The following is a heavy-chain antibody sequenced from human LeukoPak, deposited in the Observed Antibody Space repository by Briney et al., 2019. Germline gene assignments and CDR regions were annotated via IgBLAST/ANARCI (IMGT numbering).Heavy chain of an antibody. Sequence: EGSLRLSCAASGFMFADHGMTWVRQVPGKGLEWVSGINWNGGSTGYVDSVKGRFTISRDNAKNVLFLQMNNLRAEDTAFYYCARGEWDLRDWGQGTLVIVSS. J-gene: IGHJ4*02. CDR1: GFMFADHG. D-gene: IGHD1-26*01. CDR2: INWNGGST. V-gene: IGHV3-20*04. CDR3: ARGEWDLRD.